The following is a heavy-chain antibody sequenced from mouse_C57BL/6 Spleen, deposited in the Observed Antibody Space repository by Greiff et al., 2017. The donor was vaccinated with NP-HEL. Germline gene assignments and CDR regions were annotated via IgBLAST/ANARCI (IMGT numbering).Heavy chain of an antibody. Sequence: QVQLQQSGPELVKPGASVKISCKASGYSFTSYYIHWVKQRPGQGLEWIGWIYPGSGNTKYNEKFKGKATLTADPSSSTAYMQLSSLTSEDSAVYYCARGIYYYGSSFAWFAYWGQGTLVTVSA. D-gene: IGHD1-1*01. CDR1: GYSFTSYY. V-gene: IGHV1-66*01. CDR2: IYPGSGNT. CDR3: ARGIYYYGSSFAWFAY. J-gene: IGHJ3*01.